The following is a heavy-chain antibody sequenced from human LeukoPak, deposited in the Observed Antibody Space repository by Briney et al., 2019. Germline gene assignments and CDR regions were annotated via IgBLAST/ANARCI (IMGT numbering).Heavy chain of an antibody. Sequence: GASVKVSCKASGYTFTSYYMHWVRQAPGQGLEWMGIINPSGGSTSYAQKFQGRVTMTRDMSTSTVYMELSSLRSEDTAVYYCARGLGIAVAGTDLFYFDYWGQGTLVTVSS. D-gene: IGHD6-19*01. J-gene: IGHJ4*02. CDR1: GYTFTSYY. CDR3: ARGLGIAVAGTDLFYFDY. CDR2: INPSGGST. V-gene: IGHV1-46*01.